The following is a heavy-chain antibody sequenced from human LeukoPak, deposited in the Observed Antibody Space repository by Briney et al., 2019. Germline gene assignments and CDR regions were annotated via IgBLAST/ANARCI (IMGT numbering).Heavy chain of an antibody. J-gene: IGHJ4*02. CDR2: IYYAGDT. CDR1: GGPVSSSSYY. Sequence: SGTLSLTCTVSGGPVSSSSYYWGWVRQSPEKGLECIGTIYYAGDTYYNPSLESRLPISVDPSKNQFSPKLRSVTAADTAVYYCATWDSGRYSQIDNWGQGTLVTVSS. D-gene: IGHD1-26*01. CDR3: ATWDSGRYSQIDN. V-gene: IGHV4-39*01.